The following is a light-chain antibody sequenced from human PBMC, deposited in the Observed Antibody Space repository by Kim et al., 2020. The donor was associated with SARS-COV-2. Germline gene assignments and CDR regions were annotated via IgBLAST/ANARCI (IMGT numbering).Light chain of an antibody. V-gene: IGKV3-15*01. CDR2: GAS. J-gene: IGKJ2*01. CDR1: QSVGSN. CDR3: QQYNGWPPYT. Sequence: PGERATLSCRASQSVGSNLAWYQQKPGQTPRLVIYGASTRATGVPARVSGSGSGTEFSLTISSLQPEDFAVYYCQQYNGWPPYTFGQGTKLEI.